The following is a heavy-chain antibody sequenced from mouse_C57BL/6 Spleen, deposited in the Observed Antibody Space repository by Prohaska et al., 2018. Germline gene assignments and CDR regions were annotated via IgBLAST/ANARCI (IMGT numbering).Heavy chain of an antibody. V-gene: IGHV1-42*01. CDR3: ARSRDSSGLPYPLAY. J-gene: IGHJ3*01. D-gene: IGHD3-2*02. Sequence: VQLQQPGAELLMPGASVKISCKASGYSFTGYYMTWVKQSPEKSLEWIGDINPTTGGTTNNQRFKAKATLTVDKSSSTAYMQLKSLTSEDSAVYYCARSRDSSGLPYPLAYWGQGTLVTVSA. CDR1: GYSFTGYY. CDR2: INPTTGGT.